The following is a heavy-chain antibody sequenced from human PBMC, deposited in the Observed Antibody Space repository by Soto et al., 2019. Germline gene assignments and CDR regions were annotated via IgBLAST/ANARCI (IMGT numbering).Heavy chain of an antibody. Sequence: ASVKVSCKASGYTFTSYAMHWVRQAPGQRLEWMGWINAGNGNTKYSQRFQGRVTITRDTSASTAYMELSSLRSEDTAVYYCARVTAIAVAVRPPGYWGQGTLVTVSS. D-gene: IGHD6-19*01. CDR1: GYTFTSYA. CDR2: INAGNGNT. V-gene: IGHV1-3*01. J-gene: IGHJ4*02. CDR3: ARVTAIAVAVRPPGY.